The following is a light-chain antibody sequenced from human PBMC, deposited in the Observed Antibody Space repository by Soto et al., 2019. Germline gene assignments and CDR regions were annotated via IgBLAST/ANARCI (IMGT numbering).Light chain of an antibody. CDR2: AAS. CDR3: QQLTSYPQGIST. CDR1: QGISSY. Sequence: DIQLTQSPSFLSASVGDRVTITCRASQGISSYLAWYQQKPGKAPKLLIYAASTLQSGVPSRFSGSGSGTEFTLTISSLQPEDFATYYCQQLTSYPQGISTFGPGTKVDIK. J-gene: IGKJ3*01. V-gene: IGKV1-9*01.